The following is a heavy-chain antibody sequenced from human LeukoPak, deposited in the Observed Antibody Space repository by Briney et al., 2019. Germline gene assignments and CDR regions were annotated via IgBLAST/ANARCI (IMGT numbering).Heavy chain of an antibody. CDR1: GFTFSSYA. CDR3: AKVISRVVAGRDY. Sequence: GSLRLSCAASGFTFSSYAMSWVRQAPGKGLEWVSAISGSGGSTYYADSVKGLFTISRDNSKNTLYLQMNSLRAEDTAVYYCAKVISRVVAGRDYWGQGTLVTVSS. D-gene: IGHD6-19*01. V-gene: IGHV3-23*01. CDR2: ISGSGGST. J-gene: IGHJ4*02.